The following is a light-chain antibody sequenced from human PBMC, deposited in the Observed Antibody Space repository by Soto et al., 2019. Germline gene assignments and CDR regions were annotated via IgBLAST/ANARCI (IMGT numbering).Light chain of an antibody. Sequence: EIVMTQSPATLSVSPGERATLSCRASQSVNTNLAWYQQKPGQAPRLLISDASTRATGIPARFSGSGSGTEFTLTISSLQSEDLAVYYCQQYNNWPQLTFGGGTKVDIK. CDR3: QQYNNWPQLT. CDR1: QSVNTN. J-gene: IGKJ4*01. V-gene: IGKV3-15*01. CDR2: DAS.